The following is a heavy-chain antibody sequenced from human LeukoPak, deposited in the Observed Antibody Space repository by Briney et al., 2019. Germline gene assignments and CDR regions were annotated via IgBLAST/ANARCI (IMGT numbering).Heavy chain of an antibody. CDR3: TRGLTVSADNFDY. V-gene: IGHV4-30-2*01. CDR1: GGSISSGGYS. J-gene: IGHJ4*02. CDR2: IYHSGST. D-gene: IGHD4-11*01. Sequence: SETLSLTCTVSGGSISSGGYSWSWIRQPPGKGLEWIGYIYHSGSTCYNPSLKSRVTISVDRSKNQFSLKLSSVTAADTAVYYCTRGLTVSADNFDYWGQGTLVTVSS.